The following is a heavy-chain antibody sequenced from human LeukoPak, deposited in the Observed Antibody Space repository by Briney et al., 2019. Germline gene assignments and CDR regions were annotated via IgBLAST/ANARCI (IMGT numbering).Heavy chain of an antibody. V-gene: IGHV1-2*02. CDR2: VNPHSGGI. D-gene: IGHD5-12*01. CDR1: GYTFTAYY. J-gene: IGHJ4*02. CDR3: ATALRGKSVDY. Sequence: ASVKVSCKASGYTFTAYYLHWVRQAPEQGLEWMGWVNPHSGGINYAQKFQGRVTMTRDTSINTAYMELSKLISDDAAVYYCATALRGKSVDYWGLGTLVTVSS.